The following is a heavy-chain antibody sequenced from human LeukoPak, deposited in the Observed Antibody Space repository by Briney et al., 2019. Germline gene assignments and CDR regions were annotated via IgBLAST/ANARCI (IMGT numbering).Heavy chain of an antibody. CDR2: INPNSGGT. J-gene: IGHJ4*02. V-gene: IGHV1-2*02. CDR1: GYTFTGYY. Sequence: GASVKVSCKASGYTFTGYYMHWVRQAPGQGLEWMGWINPNSGGTNYAQKFQGRVTMTRDTSISTAYMELSRLRSDDTAVYYCAPSFLPYSSGWYYFDYWGQGTLVTVSS. CDR3: APSFLPYSSGWYYFDY. D-gene: IGHD6-19*01.